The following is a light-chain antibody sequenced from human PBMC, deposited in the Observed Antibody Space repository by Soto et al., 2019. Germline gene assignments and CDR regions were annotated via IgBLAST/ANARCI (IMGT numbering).Light chain of an antibody. CDR2: DVS. CDR1: RSDVGGYDY. V-gene: IGLV2-14*01. Sequence: QSVLTQPASVSGSPGQSITISCTGSRSDVGGYDYVSWYQQYPGKAPKLMIYDVSNRPSGVSNRFSGSKSGNTASLTISGLQADDEADYYCSSFTSSATRVFGTGTKVTVL. J-gene: IGLJ1*01. CDR3: SSFTSSATRV.